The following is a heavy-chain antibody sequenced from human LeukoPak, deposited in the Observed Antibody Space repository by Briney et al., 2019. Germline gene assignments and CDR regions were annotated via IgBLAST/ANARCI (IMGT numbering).Heavy chain of an antibody. V-gene: IGHV1-69*13. CDR3: APAQFYDSSGYYLPFDY. Sequence: ASVKVSCKASGGTFSSYAISWVRQAPGQGLEWMGGIIPIFGTANYAQKFQGRVTITADESTSTAYMELSSLRSEDTAVYYCAPAQFYDSSGYYLPFDYWGQGTLVTVSS. CDR1: GGTFSSYA. J-gene: IGHJ4*02. D-gene: IGHD3-22*01. CDR2: IIPIFGTA.